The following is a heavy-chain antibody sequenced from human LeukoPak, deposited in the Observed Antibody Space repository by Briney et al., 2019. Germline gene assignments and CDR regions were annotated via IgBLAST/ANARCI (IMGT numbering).Heavy chain of an antibody. CDR2: ISAYNGNT. D-gene: IGHD2-2*02. CDR1: GYTFTSYG. CDR3: ARYLGYCSSTSCYTLGYFDY. Sequence: ASVKVSCKASGYTFTSYGISWVRQAPGQGLEWMGWISAYNGNTNYAQKLQGRVTMTTDTSTSTAYTELRSLRSDDTAVYYCARYLGYCSSTSCYTLGYFDYWGQGTLVTVSS. V-gene: IGHV1-18*01. J-gene: IGHJ4*02.